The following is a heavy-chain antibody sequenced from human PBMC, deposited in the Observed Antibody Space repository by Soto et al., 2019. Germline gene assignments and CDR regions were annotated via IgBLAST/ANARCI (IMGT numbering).Heavy chain of an antibody. CDR3: AREPSRYPIAAITTFDY. CDR1: GYSFTSYW. CDR2: IYPGDSDT. J-gene: IGHJ4*02. D-gene: IGHD6-6*01. Sequence: GESLKISCNGSGYSFTSYWIGWVRQMPGKGLEWMGIIYPGDSDTRYSPSFQGQVTISADKSISTAYLQWSSLKASDTAMYYCAREPSRYPIAAITTFDYWGQGTLVTVYS. V-gene: IGHV5-51*01.